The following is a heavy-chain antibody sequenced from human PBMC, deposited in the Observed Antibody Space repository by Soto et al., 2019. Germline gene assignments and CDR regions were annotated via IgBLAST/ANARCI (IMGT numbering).Heavy chain of an antibody. CDR1: GGSFSSYH. CDR2: TNHLTTT. Sequence: PSETLSLTCAVYGGSFSSYHWSRIRQTPGKGLEWIGETNHLTTTNYNPSLKSRVIISLDTPKNQFSLKLSSVTAADTAVYYCARGYDTALAPIFWGQGILVTVSS. V-gene: IGHV4-34*01. CDR3: ARGYDTALAPIF. J-gene: IGHJ4*02. D-gene: IGHD5-18*01.